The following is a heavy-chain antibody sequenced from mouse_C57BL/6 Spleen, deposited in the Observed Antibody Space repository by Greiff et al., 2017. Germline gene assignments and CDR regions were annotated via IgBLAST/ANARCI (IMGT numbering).Heavy chain of an antibody. Sequence: EVQLQQSGPELVKPGASVKISCKASGYTFTDYYMNWVKQSPGKSLEWIGDINPNNGGTSYNQKFKGKATLTVDKSSSTAYMELRSLTSEDSAVYYCARRAGTYAMDYWGQGTSVTVSS. V-gene: IGHV1-26*01. J-gene: IGHJ4*01. D-gene: IGHD4-1*01. CDR1: GYTFTDYY. CDR2: INPNNGGT. CDR3: ARRAGTYAMDY.